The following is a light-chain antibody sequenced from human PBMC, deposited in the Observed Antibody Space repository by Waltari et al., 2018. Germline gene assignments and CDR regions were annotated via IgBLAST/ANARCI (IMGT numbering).Light chain of an antibody. J-gene: IGLJ2*01. CDR3: QAWDSITSHVV. CDR1: QWADLY. Sequence: SYELTQPPSVSVSPGQPASITCSGDQWADLYACWYQQEPGPSPVLVIYQLPRRPSGIPERFSGSNSGNTATLSISGTQAMDEADYYCQAWDSITSHVVFGGGTKLTVL. V-gene: IGLV3-1*01. CDR2: QLP.